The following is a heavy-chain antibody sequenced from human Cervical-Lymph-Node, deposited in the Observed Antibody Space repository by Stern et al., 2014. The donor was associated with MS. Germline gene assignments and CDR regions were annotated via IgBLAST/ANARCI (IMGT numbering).Heavy chain of an antibody. CDR3: ARDYGDYAFDY. J-gene: IGHJ4*02. CDR1: GYSFTANW. Sequence: VQLVQSGAEVKKPGESLKISCKGSGYSFTANWIAWVRQMPGKGLEWMGIIYPGSSDARYSPSFQGQLPISAEQSSSTAYLQWSSLKASDTAMYYCARDYGDYAFDYWGQGTLVTVSS. D-gene: IGHD4-17*01. V-gene: IGHV5-51*01. CDR2: IYPGSSDA.